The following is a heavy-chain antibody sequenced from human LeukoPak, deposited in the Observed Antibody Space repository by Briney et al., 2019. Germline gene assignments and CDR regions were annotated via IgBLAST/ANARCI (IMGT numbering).Heavy chain of an antibody. CDR1: GVSMSAYQ. D-gene: IGHD2-21*01. V-gene: IGHV4-4*09. Sequence: SETLSLTCTVSGVSMSAYQWSWVRQSPEKGLEWIGCINTKGETSYNPSLKSRVTTSVDTSKSQFSLRLTSVTAADTAVYYCATSNDAKIAPFNHWGQGAPVTVSS. CDR2: INTKGET. J-gene: IGHJ4*02. CDR3: ATSNDAKIAPFNH.